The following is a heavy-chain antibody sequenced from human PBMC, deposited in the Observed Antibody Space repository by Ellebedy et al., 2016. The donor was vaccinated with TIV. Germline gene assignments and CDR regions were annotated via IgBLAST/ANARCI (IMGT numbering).Heavy chain of an antibody. Sequence: AASVKVSCKASGYDLTRYHMHWVRQAPGHGLEWMGIINPSNGFTTYAQKFQGRVTMTRDTSTSTVYMDLSSLRSEDTAVYYCARDIQDCTGGNCYPDFWGQGTLVTVSS. V-gene: IGHV1-46*01. J-gene: IGHJ4*02. CDR1: GYDLTRYH. CDR3: ARDIQDCTGGNCYPDF. CDR2: INPSNGFT. D-gene: IGHD2-15*01.